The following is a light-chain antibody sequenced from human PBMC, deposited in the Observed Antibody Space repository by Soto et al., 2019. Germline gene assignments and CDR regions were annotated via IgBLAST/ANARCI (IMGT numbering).Light chain of an antibody. CDR3: FSHSDNNPFYV. Sequence: QSPLTQPASVSGSPGQSITISCSGTSSDVGGHDYVSWYQQHPGKAPKLTIFQVSRRPSGVSNRFSASKSGNTASLTISGLQAEDEAEYFCFSHSDNNPFYVFGSGTKVTV. V-gene: IGLV2-14*03. CDR1: SSDVGGHDY. J-gene: IGLJ1*01. CDR2: QVS.